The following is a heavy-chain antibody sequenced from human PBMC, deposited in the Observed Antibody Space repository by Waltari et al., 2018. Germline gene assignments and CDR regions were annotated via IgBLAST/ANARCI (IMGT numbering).Heavy chain of an antibody. Sequence: QLQLQESGPGLVKPSGTLSLTCAVSGDSMSSAYWWSWVRQPPGKGLEWIGQVYGGGRTNYNPSSASRVTVALDTYNKQFSLTVTAATAADTAVYYCARDRGRGLYLDSWGPGLLVTVSP. J-gene: IGHJ4*02. CDR3: ARDRGRGLYLDS. CDR1: GDSMSSAYW. D-gene: IGHD2-15*01. CDR2: VYGGGRT. V-gene: IGHV4-4*02.